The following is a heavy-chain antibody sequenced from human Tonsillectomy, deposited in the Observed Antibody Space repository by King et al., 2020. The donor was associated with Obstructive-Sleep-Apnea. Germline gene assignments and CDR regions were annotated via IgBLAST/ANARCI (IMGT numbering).Heavy chain of an antibody. CDR3: AKDTTPYYSVYDQPDH. J-gene: IGHJ4*02. V-gene: IGHV3-30*02. Sequence: VQLVESGGGVVQPGGSLRLSCTASGFTFSHYGMHWVRQAPGKGLEWVTFIRYDGSYKDFADSVKGRFTVTRDNSKNTLYLQMNNLKAEDTAVYFCAKDTTPYYSVYDQPDHWGQGTLVTVSS. D-gene: IGHD5/OR15-5a*01. CDR1: GFTFSHYG. CDR2: IRYDGSYK.